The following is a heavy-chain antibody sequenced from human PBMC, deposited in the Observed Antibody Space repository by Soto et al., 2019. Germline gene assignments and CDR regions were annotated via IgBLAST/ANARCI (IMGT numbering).Heavy chain of an antibody. J-gene: IGHJ6*03. CDR2: IIPSLGLA. Sequence: QVQLVQSGAEVKKPGSSVKVSCKASGGTFSSYTISWVRQAPGQGLEWMGRIIPSLGLANNARKFQGRVTITADKSTSTASMELSSLRSEDTAVYYCAGLGYCSSTRCYGNYYYYYMDVWGKGTTVPVSS. CDR1: GGTFSSYT. V-gene: IGHV1-69*02. D-gene: IGHD2-2*01. CDR3: AGLGYCSSTRCYGNYYYYYMDV.